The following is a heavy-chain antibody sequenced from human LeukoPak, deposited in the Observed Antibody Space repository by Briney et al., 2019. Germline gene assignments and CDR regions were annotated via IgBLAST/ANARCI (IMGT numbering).Heavy chain of an antibody. J-gene: IGHJ4*02. V-gene: IGHV2-70*11. D-gene: IGHD3-22*01. CDR3: ARIAKMNYYDSSGYFDS. CDR1: GFSLSTMGMC. Sequence: SGPALVKPTQTLTLTCTFSGFSLSTMGMCVSWIRQPPGKALEWLARIDWDDDKYYSTSLKTRLTISKDTSKNQVVLTMTNMDPVDTATYYCARIAKMNYYDSSGYFDSWGQGTLVTVSS. CDR2: IDWDDDK.